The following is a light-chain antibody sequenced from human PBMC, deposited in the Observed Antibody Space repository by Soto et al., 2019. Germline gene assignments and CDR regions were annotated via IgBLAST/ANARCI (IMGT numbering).Light chain of an antibody. CDR2: EFS. CDR1: SVGASNY. V-gene: IGLV2-14*01. Sequence: QSALIQPASVSGSPGQSITISCTGTSVGASNYVSWYQHHPHRAPILLIYEFSYRPSGVSNRFSGSKSGNTASLTISGLQAEDEADYYCTATDDRLTGPVFGGGTKVTVL. CDR3: TATDDRLTGPV. J-gene: IGLJ2*01.